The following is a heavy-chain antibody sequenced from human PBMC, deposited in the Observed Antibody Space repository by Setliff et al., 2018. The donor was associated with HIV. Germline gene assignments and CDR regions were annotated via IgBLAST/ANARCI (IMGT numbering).Heavy chain of an antibody. J-gene: IGHJ6*02. CDR1: GFTFGNSA. D-gene: IGHD5-12*01. Sequence: GGSLRLSCAASGFTFGNSAMTWVRQAPGKGLEWVSYISSSGSTIYYADSVKGRFTISRDNTKNSLYLQMNSLRAEDTAAYYCARGSGYDKGAYHYYYGMDVWGQGTTVTVSS. CDR2: ISSSGSTI. V-gene: IGHV3-48*03. CDR3: ARGSGYDKGAYHYYYGMDV.